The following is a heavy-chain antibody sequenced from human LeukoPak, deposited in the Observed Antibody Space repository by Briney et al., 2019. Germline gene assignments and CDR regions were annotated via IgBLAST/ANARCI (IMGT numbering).Heavy chain of an antibody. D-gene: IGHD2/OR15-2a*01. Sequence: GGSLRLSCAASGFTFSSYGMHWVRQAPGKGLEWVADIWYDGSNKYYADPVKGRFTISRDNYKNTLYLQMNSLRVEDTAVYYCAVEYNSSPYAFDIWGQGTKVTVSS. CDR3: AVEYNSSPYAFDI. CDR1: GFTFSSYG. CDR2: IWYDGSNK. J-gene: IGHJ3*02. V-gene: IGHV3-33*01.